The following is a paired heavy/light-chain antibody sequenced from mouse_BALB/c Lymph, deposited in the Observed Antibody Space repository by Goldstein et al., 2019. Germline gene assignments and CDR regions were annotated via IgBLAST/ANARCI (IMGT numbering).Light chain of an antibody. CDR3: LQSDNLPFT. CDR2: EGN. Sequence: ETTVTQSPASLSMAIGEKVTIRCITSTDIDDDMNWYQQKPGEPPKLLISEGNTLRPGVPSRFSSSGYGTDFVFTIENMLSEDVADYYCLQSDNLPFTFGSGTKLEIK. CDR1: TDIDDD. V-gene: IGKV17-121*01. J-gene: IGKJ4*01.
Heavy chain of an antibody. D-gene: IGHD2-1*01. CDR1: GYTFTDYA. V-gene: IGHV1S137*01. J-gene: IGHJ1*01. CDR3: ARSGGNYGETWYFDV. Sequence: QVQLQQSGPELVRPGVSVKISCKGSGYTFTDYAMHWVKQSHAKSLEWIGVISTYSGNTNYNQKFKGKATMTVDKSSSTAYMELARLTSEDSAIYYCARSGGNYGETWYFDVWGAGTTVTVSS. CDR2: ISTYSGNT.